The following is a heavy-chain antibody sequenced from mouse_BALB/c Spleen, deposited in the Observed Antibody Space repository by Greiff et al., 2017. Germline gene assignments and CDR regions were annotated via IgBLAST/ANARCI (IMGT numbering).Heavy chain of an antibody. Sequence: EVKLVESGGGLVQPGGSRKLSCAASGFTFSSFGMHWVRQAPEKGLEWVAYISSGSSTIYYADTVKGRFTISRDNPKNTLFLQMTSLRSEDTAMYYCARYGNHPYYYAMDYWGQGTSVTVSS. J-gene: IGHJ4*01. CDR3: ARYGNHPYYYAMDY. D-gene: IGHD2-1*01. V-gene: IGHV5-17*02. CDR1: GFTFSSFG. CDR2: ISSGSSTI.